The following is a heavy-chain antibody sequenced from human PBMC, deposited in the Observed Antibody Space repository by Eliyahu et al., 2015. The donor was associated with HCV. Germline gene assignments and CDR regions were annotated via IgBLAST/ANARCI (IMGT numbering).Heavy chain of an antibody. J-gene: IGHJ6*02. D-gene: IGHD3-22*01. CDR3: ARHLDYYDSSRPPQDYYYGMDV. V-gene: IGHV5-51*01. Sequence: EVQLVQSGAEVKKPGESLKISCKGSGYSFTSYWIGWVRQMPGKGLEWMGIIYPGDSDTRYSPSFQGQVTISADKSISTAYLQWSSLKASDTAMYYCARHLDYYDSSRPPQDYYYGMDVWGQGTTVTVSS. CDR1: GYSFTSYW. CDR2: IYPGDSDT.